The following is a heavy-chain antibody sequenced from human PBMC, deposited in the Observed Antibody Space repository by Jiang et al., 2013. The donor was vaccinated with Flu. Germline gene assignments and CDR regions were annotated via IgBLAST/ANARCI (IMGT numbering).Heavy chain of an antibody. CDR2: ISYDGSNK. Sequence: QLLESGGGVVQPGRSLRLSCAASGFTFSSYAMHWVRQAPGKGLEWVAVISYDGSNKYYADSVKGRFTISRDNSKNTLYLQMNSLRAEDTAVYYCARPLGYYDSSGYYRYWGQGTLVTVSS. J-gene: IGHJ4*02. D-gene: IGHD3-22*01. V-gene: IGHV3-30*01. CDR1: GFTFSSYA. CDR3: ARPLGYYDSSGYYRY.